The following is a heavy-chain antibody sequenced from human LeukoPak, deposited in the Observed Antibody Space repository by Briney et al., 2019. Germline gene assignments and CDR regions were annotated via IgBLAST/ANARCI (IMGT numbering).Heavy chain of an antibody. CDR3: TRWKLGDWYFDL. D-gene: IGHD7-27*01. J-gene: IGHJ2*01. CDR1: GGSFSGYF. Sequence: SETLSLTCAVYGGSFSGYFWSWIRQPPGKGLEWIGEINHSGSTNYNPSLKSRVTISVDTSKNQFSLKLSSVTDADTAIYYCTRWKLGDWYFDLWGRGTLVTVSS. V-gene: IGHV4-34*01. CDR2: INHSGST.